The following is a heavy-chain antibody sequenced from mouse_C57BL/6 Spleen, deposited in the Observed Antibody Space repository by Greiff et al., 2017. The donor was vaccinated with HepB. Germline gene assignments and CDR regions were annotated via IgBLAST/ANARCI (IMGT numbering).Heavy chain of an antibody. CDR2: IDPVTGGT. CDR3: TGRYAPYDYDGYGSFDV. V-gene: IGHV1-15*01. J-gene: IGHJ1*03. Sequence: QVQLQQSGAELVRPGASVTLSCKASGYTFTDYEMHWVKQTPVHGLEWIGAIDPVTGGTAYNQKFKGKAILTADKSSSTAYMELRSLTSEDSAVYYCTGRYAPYDYDGYGSFDVWGTGTTVTVSS. CDR1: GYTFTDYE. D-gene: IGHD2-4*01.